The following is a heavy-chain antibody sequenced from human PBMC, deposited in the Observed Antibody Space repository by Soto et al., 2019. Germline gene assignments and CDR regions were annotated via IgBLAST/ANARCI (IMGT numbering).Heavy chain of an antibody. J-gene: IGHJ6*02. Sequence: SVQVPCKASGGAFSSCASRWVRQAPGQGLEWMGGIIPIFGTANYAQKFQGRVTITADESTSTAYMELSSLRSEDTAVYYCAREHYYYDSSGYYYPYYYYGMDVWGQGTTVTVSS. V-gene: IGHV1-69*13. CDR2: IIPIFGTA. CDR1: GGAFSSCA. CDR3: AREHYYYDSSGYYYPYYYYGMDV. D-gene: IGHD3-22*01.